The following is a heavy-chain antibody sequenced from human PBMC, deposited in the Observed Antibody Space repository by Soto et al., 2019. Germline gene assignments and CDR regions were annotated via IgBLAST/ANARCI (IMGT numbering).Heavy chain of an antibody. CDR2: IVVGSGNT. J-gene: IGHJ4*02. Sequence: QMQLVQSGPEVKKPGTSVKVSCKASGFTFTSSAVQWVRQARGQRLEWIGWIVVGSGNTNYAQKCQERVTITRDMSTSTAYMELSSLRSEDTAVYYCAADTTTVVTLLVGAHYWGQGTLVTVSS. CDR1: GFTFTSSA. V-gene: IGHV1-58*01. CDR3: AADTTTVVTLLVGAHY. D-gene: IGHD4-17*01.